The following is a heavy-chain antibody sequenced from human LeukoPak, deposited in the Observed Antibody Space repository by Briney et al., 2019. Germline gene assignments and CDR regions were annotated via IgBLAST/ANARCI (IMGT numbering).Heavy chain of an antibody. CDR3: AKPISGRLAVSADWFDP. CDR2: INANSGNT. J-gene: IGHJ5*02. V-gene: IGHV3-23*01. D-gene: IGHD6-19*01. CDR1: GFAFNIYA. Sequence: PGGSLRPSCAASGFAFNIYAMTWVRQAPGKRLQLVSTINANSGNTYYAESVRGRFTISRDNSKDTLYLQLNSLTAEDTAIYYCAKPISGRLAVSADWFDPWGQGTLVAVSS.